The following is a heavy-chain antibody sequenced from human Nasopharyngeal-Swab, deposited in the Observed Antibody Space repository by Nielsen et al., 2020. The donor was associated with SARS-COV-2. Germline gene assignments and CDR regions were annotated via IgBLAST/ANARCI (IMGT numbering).Heavy chain of an antibody. CDR1: GYTFTSYA. CDR3: ARDIKGSGWYGWFDP. J-gene: IGHJ5*02. D-gene: IGHD6-19*01. Sequence: ASVKVSCKASGYTFTSYAMNRVRQAPGQGLEWMGWINTNTGNPTYAQGFTGRFVFSLDTSVSTAYLQISSLKAEDTAVYYCARDIKGSGWYGWFDPWGQGTLVTVSS. V-gene: IGHV7-4-1*02. CDR2: INTNTGNP.